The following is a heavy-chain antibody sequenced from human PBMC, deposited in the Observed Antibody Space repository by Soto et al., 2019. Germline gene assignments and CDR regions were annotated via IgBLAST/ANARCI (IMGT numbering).Heavy chain of an antibody. CDR1: GFTFSSYG. J-gene: IGHJ4*02. CDR2: IWYDGSNK. Sequence: QVQLVESGGGVVQPGRSLRLSCAASGFTFSSYGMHWVRQAPGKGLEWVAVIWYDGSNKYYADSVKGRFTISRDNSKNTLYLQMNSLRAEDTAVYYCARGGDDSLWWWLLGYWGQGTLVTVSS. CDR3: ARGGDDSLWWWLLGY. V-gene: IGHV3-33*01. D-gene: IGHD2-21*01.